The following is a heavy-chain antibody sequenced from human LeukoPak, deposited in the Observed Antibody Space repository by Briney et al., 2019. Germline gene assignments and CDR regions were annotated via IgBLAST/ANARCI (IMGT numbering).Heavy chain of an antibody. CDR1: GFTFSSYS. CDR3: ARGRIVGTTYSFDP. J-gene: IGHJ5*02. CDR2: ISTGSGTI. D-gene: IGHD1-26*01. V-gene: IGHV3-48*01. Sequence: GGSLRLSCAASGFTFSSYSMNWVRQAPGKGPEWVSQISTGSGTIHYIDSVKGRFTISRDNAKNSLYLQVNSLRAEDTAVYYCARGRIVGTTYSFDPWGQGTLVTVSS.